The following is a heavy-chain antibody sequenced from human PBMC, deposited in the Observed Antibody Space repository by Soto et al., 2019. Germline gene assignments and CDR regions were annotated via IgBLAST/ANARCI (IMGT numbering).Heavy chain of an antibody. CDR1: GFTFSSYE. D-gene: IGHD3-16*01. V-gene: IGHV3-48*03. CDR3: AREFQDYVWGSSIYFDY. J-gene: IGHJ4*02. Sequence: EVQLVESGGGLVQPGGSLRLSCAASGFTFSSYEMNWVRQAPGKGLEWVSYISSSGSTIYYADSVKGRFTISRDNAKNSLYLQMNSLSAEDTAVYYCAREFQDYVWGSSIYFDYWGQGTLVTVSS. CDR2: ISSSGSTI.